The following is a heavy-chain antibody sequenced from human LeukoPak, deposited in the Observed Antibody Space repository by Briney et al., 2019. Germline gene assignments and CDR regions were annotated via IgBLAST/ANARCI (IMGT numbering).Heavy chain of an antibody. Sequence: PGGSLRLSCAASGFTFSSYWMSWVRQAPGKGLEWVANIKQDGSERNYVDSVKGRFTISRDNAKNSLYLQMNSLRAEDTAVYYCARGSTYYDSSGQVPFDYWGQGTLVTVSS. CDR3: ARGSTYYDSSGQVPFDY. V-gene: IGHV3-7*03. D-gene: IGHD3-22*01. J-gene: IGHJ4*02. CDR1: GFTFSSYW. CDR2: IKQDGSER.